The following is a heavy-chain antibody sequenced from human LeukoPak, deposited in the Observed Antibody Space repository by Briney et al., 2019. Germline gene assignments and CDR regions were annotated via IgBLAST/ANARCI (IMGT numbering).Heavy chain of an antibody. CDR2: IMPFFGTA. CDR1: GGTFNNSA. V-gene: IGHV1-69*05. CDR3: ARDVHGDYGSGWFDP. J-gene: IGHJ5*02. D-gene: IGHD4-17*01. Sequence: SVKVSCKTSGGTFNNSAISWVRQAPGQGLEWLGGIMPFFGTAGYTQKFQGRVTITKDESTRTVYLELTSLTSDDTAVYYCARDVHGDYGSGWFDPWGQGTLVSVSS.